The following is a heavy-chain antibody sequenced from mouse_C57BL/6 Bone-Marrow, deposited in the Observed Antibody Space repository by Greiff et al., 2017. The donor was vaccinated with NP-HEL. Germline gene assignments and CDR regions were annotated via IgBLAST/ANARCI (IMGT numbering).Heavy chain of an antibody. CDR3: ARGMENGSSPFDD. D-gene: IGHD1-1*01. CDR2: INPSSGYT. V-gene: IGHV1-4*01. J-gene: IGHJ2*01. CDR1: GYTFTSYT. Sequence: QVQLQQSGAELARPGASVQMSCKASGYTFTSYTMHWVKQRPGQGLEWIGYINPSSGYTKYNQKFKDKATLTADKAYSTAYMQLSSLTSEDSAVYYCARGMENGSSPFDDGGKGTTLTVSS.